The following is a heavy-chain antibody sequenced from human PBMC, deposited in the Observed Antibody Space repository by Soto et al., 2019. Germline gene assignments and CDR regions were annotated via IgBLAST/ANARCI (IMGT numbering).Heavy chain of an antibody. CDR1: GGTFSRYS. V-gene: IGHV1-69*08. CDR3: AREDRDRETGLVPAAIDGMDV. D-gene: IGHD2-2*01. J-gene: IGHJ6*02. Sequence: QVLLVQSGAEVKKPGSSVKVSCKASGGTFSRYSITWVRQAPGHGLEWIGRIIPIFGIPTYAQKFQGRVTITADESTSXAXMXXSSLRSDDAAVYYCAREDRDRETGLVPAAIDGMDVWGQGTTVTVSS. CDR2: IIPIFGIP.